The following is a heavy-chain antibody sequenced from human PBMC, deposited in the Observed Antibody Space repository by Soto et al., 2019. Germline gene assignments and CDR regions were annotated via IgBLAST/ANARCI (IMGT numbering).Heavy chain of an antibody. CDR1: GFDFEDFD. CDR2: IRSDSTYS. D-gene: IGHD2-21*01. CDR3: AYALYCYNISPLDH. Sequence: GGSLRLSCAAAGFDFEDFDMHWVWQGPGKRLEWVSLIRSDSTYSYYMASVKCRFTISINNGKNSLYLQMDRLRPEDTAFYFCAYALYCYNISPLDHWGQGTLVTVSS. V-gene: IGHV3-43D*04. J-gene: IGHJ4*02.